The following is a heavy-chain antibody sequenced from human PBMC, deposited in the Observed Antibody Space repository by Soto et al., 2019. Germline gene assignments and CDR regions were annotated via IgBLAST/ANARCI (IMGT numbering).Heavy chain of an antibody. CDR3: ARGPLPGSSGYLSVWHWGY. CDR1: GGTFSSYT. Sequence: QVQLVQSGAEVKKPGSSVKVSCKASGGTFSSYTISWVRQAPGQGLEWMGRIIPILGIANYAQKFQGRVTITADKSTSTAYMELSSLRSEDTAVYYCARGPLPGSSGYLSVWHWGYWGQGTLVTVSS. V-gene: IGHV1-69*02. J-gene: IGHJ4*02. CDR2: IIPILGIA. D-gene: IGHD6-19*01.